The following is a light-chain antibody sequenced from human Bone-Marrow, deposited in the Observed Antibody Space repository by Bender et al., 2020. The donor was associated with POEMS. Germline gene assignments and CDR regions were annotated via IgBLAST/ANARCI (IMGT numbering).Light chain of an antibody. Sequence: QSVLTQPPSASGTPGQRVTISCSGSSSNIGSNFVNWYQQLPGTAPKLLIYGDDKRPSWIPDRFSGSKSGTSATLGITGLQAGDEADYYCGTWGSRLRDARVFGGGTKLTVL. V-gene: IGLV1-51*02. CDR2: GDD. J-gene: IGLJ3*02. CDR1: SSNIGSNF. CDR3: GTWGSRLRDARV.